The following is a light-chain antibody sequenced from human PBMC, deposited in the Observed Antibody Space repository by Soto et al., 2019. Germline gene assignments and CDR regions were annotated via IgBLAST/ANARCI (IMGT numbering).Light chain of an antibody. CDR2: GNT. J-gene: IGLJ1*01. CDR1: SSNIGAGYP. CDR3: QSYDRSLSAYV. Sequence: QSVLTQPPSVSGAPGQRVTIYCTGTSSNIGAGYPVHWYQQLPGTAPKLLIFGNTNRPSGVPDRFSGSRSGLAITGLQAEDEADYYCQSYDRSLSAYVFGAGTKLTVL. V-gene: IGLV1-40*01.